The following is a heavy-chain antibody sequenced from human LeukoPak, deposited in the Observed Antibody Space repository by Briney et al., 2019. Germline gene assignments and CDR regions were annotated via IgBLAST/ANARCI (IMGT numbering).Heavy chain of an antibody. J-gene: IGHJ4*02. CDR3: AKMPVSYSSGWSNFDY. D-gene: IGHD6-19*01. CDR2: ISGSGGSI. Sequence: GGSLRLSCAVSGFTFSSYAMSWVRQAPGKGLEWVSGISGSGGSIYYADSVKGRFTISRDNSKNTLYLQMNSLRAEDTAVYYCAKMPVSYSSGWSNFDYWGQGNLVTVSS. V-gene: IGHV3-23*01. CDR1: GFTFSSYA.